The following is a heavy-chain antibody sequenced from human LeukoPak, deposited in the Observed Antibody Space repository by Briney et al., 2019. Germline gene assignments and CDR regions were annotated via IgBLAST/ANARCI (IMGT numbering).Heavy chain of an antibody. D-gene: IGHD2-21*02. Sequence: ASVKVSCKASGYTFTGYYMHWVRQAPGQGLEWMGWINPNSGGTNYAQKFQGRVTMTRDTSISTAYMELSRLRSDDTAMYYCARDGLRRPPTPYCGGDCPLDYWGQGTLVSVSS. J-gene: IGHJ4*02. V-gene: IGHV1-2*02. CDR1: GYTFTGYY. CDR3: ARDGLRRPPTPYCGGDCPLDY. CDR2: INPNSGGT.